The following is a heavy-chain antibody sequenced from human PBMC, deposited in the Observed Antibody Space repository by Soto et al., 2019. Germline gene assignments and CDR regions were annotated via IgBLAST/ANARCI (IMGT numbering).Heavy chain of an antibody. J-gene: IGHJ6*02. V-gene: IGHV1-58*02. Sequence: SLKVSCKTSGFTFTSSAIQWVRQARGQRLEWIGWIVVGSDNTNYAQKFQERVTITRDLSTNTIYMDLSGLRSEDTAVYYCAESPSFWQNNYYGAMDVWG. CDR1: GFTFTSSA. CDR2: IVVGSDNT. CDR3: AESPSFWQNNYYGAMDV.